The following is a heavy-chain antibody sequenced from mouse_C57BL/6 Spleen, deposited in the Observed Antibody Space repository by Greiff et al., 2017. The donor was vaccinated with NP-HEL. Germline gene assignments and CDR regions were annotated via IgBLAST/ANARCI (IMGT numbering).Heavy chain of an antibody. J-gene: IGHJ4*01. CDR1: GYTFTSYW. Sequence: QVQLQQPGAELVKPGASVKMSCKASGYTFTSYWITWVKQRPGQGLEWIGDIYPGSGSTNYNEKFKSKATLTVDTSSSTAYMQLSSLTSEDSAVYYYARYHYGSRKDAMDYWGQGTSVTVSS. D-gene: IGHD1-1*01. CDR2: IYPGSGST. V-gene: IGHV1-55*01. CDR3: ARYHYGSRKDAMDY.